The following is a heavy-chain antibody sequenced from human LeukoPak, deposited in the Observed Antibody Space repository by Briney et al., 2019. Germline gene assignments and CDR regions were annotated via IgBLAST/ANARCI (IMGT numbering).Heavy chain of an antibody. CDR1: GFTFSSYA. J-gene: IGHJ4*02. Sequence: PGGSLRLPCAASGFTFSSYAMSWVRQVPGKGLEWVSAIGGAGGSTYYADSVRGRFTISRDDSKNTLYLQMNGLRAEDTAVYFCAKDPFRFTSRSGAYYFDYWGQGTLVTVSS. D-gene: IGHD6-13*01. V-gene: IGHV3-23*01. CDR2: IGGAGGST. CDR3: AKDPFRFTSRSGAYYFDY.